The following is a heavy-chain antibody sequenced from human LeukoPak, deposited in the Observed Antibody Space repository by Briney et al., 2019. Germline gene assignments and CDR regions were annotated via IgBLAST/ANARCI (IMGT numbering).Heavy chain of an antibody. Sequence: ASVKVSCKASGGTFSSYAISWVRQAPGQGLEWMGRIIPIFGTANYAQKFQGRVTITTDESTSTAYMELSSLRSEDTAVYYCARAIPRQRGGGYSYQYFDYWGLGTLVTVSS. V-gene: IGHV1-69*05. CDR3: ARAIPRQRGGGYSYQYFDY. CDR2: IIPIFGTA. CDR1: GGTFSSYA. J-gene: IGHJ4*02. D-gene: IGHD5-18*01.